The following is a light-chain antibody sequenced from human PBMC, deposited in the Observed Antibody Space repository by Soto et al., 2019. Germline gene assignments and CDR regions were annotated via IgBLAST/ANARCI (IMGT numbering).Light chain of an antibody. J-gene: IGKJ1*01. Sequence: DIQVTQSPSTLSASVGDRVTITCRASQSISSWLAWYQQKPGKAPKLLMYKASSLESGVPSRFSGSGSGTEFTLTISSLQPDDFATYYCQHYNSYSEACGQGTKGDIK. CDR3: QHYNSYSEA. V-gene: IGKV1-5*03. CDR1: QSISSW. CDR2: KAS.